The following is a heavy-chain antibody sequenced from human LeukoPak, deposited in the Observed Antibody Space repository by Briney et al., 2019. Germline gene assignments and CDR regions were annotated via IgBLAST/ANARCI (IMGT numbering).Heavy chain of an antibody. V-gene: IGHV3-23*01. CDR3: LRGDRRDY. CDR2: VDVSGGTT. Sequence: PGGSLRLSCAASGFTLSSYAMSWVRQAPGKGLEWVSTVDVSGGTTYYADSVKGRFTISRDNSKNTLYLQMNSLRVEDTAVYYCLRGDRRDYWGQGTLVTVSS. J-gene: IGHJ4*02. CDR1: GFTLSSYA.